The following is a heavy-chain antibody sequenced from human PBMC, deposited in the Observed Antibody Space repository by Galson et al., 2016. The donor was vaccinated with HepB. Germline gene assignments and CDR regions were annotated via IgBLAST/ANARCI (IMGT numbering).Heavy chain of an antibody. V-gene: IGHV3-30-3*01. Sequence: SLRLSCAASGSTFSSYAMHWVRQAPGKGLEWVAVISYDGSNKYYADSVKGRFTISRDNSKNTLYLQMNSLRAEDTAVYYCARDRGSGRYYYERSGYLSIQHWGQGTLVTVSS. D-gene: IGHD3-22*01. CDR3: ARDRGSGRYYYERSGYLSIQH. CDR2: ISYDGSNK. J-gene: IGHJ1*01. CDR1: GSTFSSYA.